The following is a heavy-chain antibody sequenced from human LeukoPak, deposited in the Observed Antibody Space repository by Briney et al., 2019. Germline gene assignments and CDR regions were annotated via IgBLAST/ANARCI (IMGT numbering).Heavy chain of an antibody. J-gene: IGHJ6*03. Sequence: ASVKVSCKASGYTFTGYYMHWVRQAPGQGLDWMGIINPSGGSTSCAQKFQGRVTVTRDMSTSTVYIELNSLRSDDTAVYYCARAGVLIPAAMQRFYYYYYMDVWGKGTTVTVSS. D-gene: IGHD2-2*01. CDR2: INPSGGST. CDR3: ARAGVLIPAAMQRFYYYYYMDV. CDR1: GYTFTGYY. V-gene: IGHV1-46*01.